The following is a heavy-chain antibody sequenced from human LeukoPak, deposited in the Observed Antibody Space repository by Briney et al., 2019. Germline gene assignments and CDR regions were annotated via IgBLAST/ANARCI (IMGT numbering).Heavy chain of an antibody. CDR2: INPNSGGT. CDR3: ARKLPWTKLGTHYFDY. V-gene: IGHV1-2*02. D-gene: IGHD5-18*01. J-gene: IGHJ4*02. Sequence: ASVKVSCKASGYTVTGYYMHWVRQAPGQGLEWMGWINPNSGGTNYAQKFQGRVTMTRDTSISTAYMELSRLRSDDTAVYYCARKLPWTKLGTHYFDYWGQGTLVTVSS. CDR1: GYTVTGYY.